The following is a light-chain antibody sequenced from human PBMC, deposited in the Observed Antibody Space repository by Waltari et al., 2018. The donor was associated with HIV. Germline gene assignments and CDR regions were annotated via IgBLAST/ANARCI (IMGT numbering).Light chain of an antibody. Sequence: QSALTQPPSVSGSPGQSASISCTGSSSDVGSYNRVSWYQQPPGTAPKLIIYEVNNRPSGLPDRCSGSQSGNTASLTISGLQAEDEADYYCSLYTGTTNVLFGGGTKLTVL. CDR3: SLYTGTTNVL. J-gene: IGLJ2*01. V-gene: IGLV2-18*01. CDR1: SSDVGSYNR. CDR2: EVN.